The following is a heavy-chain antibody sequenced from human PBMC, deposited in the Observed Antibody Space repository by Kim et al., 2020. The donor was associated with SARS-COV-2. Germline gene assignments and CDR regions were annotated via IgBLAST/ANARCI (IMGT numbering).Heavy chain of an antibody. D-gene: IGHD1-26*01. CDR3: ARGLMVGLDY. V-gene: IGHV1-69*04. CDR2: IA. J-gene: IGHJ4*02. Sequence: IANYAQKFQGRVTITADKSTSTAYMELSSLRSEDTAVYYCARGLMVGLDYWGQGTLVTVSS.